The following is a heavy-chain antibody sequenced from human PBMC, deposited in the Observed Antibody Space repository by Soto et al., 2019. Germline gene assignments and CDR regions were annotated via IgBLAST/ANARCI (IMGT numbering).Heavy chain of an antibody. Sequence: SVKVSCKASGGTFSSYAISWVRQAPGQGLEWMGGIIPIFGTANYAQKFQGRVTITADKSTDTAYMELSSLRSEDTAVYYCTTGRGYSYGYYGMDVWGQGTTVTVSS. CDR3: TTGRGYSYGYYGMDV. D-gene: IGHD5-18*01. CDR2: IIPIFGTA. J-gene: IGHJ6*02. V-gene: IGHV1-69*06. CDR1: GGTFSSYA.